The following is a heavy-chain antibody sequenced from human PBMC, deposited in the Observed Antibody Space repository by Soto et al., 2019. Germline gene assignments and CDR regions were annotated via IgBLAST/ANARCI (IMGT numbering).Heavy chain of an antibody. V-gene: IGHV1-69*06. J-gene: IGHJ6*02. CDR1: GASFNTYA. CDR3: ARKSTIRFYGMDV. D-gene: IGHD3-16*01. Sequence: SVKVSCKTSGASFNTYAIIWVRQAPGQGLEWVGEIIPIFGTTKYTEKLEGRVTLTADKSTGTAYMELTSLESEDTAIYFCARKSTIRFYGMDVWGQGTTLTVSS. CDR2: IIPIFGTT.